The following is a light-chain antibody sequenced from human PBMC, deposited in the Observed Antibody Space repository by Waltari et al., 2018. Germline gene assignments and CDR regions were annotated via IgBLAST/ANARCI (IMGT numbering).Light chain of an antibody. CDR3: QTWDSNIFV. V-gene: IGLV3-1*01. CDR1: HLGSKW. CDR2: ADS. Sequence: SFELTQPSSVSVSPGQTASIACSGDHLGSKWTSWYQQNAGQSPVLVIYADSERPSGVPGRFSAARSGDTVTLNISGTQDLDEADYYCQTWDSNIFVFGPGTKVTVL. J-gene: IGLJ1*01.